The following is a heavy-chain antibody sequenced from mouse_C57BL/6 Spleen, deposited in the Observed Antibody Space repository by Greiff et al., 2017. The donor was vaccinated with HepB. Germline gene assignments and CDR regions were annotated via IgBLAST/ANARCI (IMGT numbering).Heavy chain of an antibody. Sequence: LVESGPELVKPGASVKLSCKASGYTFTSYDINWVKQRPGQGLEWIGWIYPRDGSTKYNEKFKGKATLTVDTSSSTAYMELHSLTSEDSAVYFCARKRGYYDYDGYYFDYWGQGTTLTVSS. D-gene: IGHD2-4*01. CDR2: IYPRDGST. CDR1: GYTFTSYD. J-gene: IGHJ2*01. CDR3: ARKRGYYDYDGYYFDY. V-gene: IGHV1-85*01.